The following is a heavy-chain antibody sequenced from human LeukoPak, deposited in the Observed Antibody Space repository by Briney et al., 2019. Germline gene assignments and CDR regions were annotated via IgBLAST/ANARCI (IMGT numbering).Heavy chain of an antibody. V-gene: IGHV3-23*01. CDR1: GFTFSSYA. Sequence: GGSLRLSCAASGFTFSSYAMSWVRQAPGKGLEWVSAISGTGGSTYYADSVKGRFTISRDNSKNTLYLQMNSLRAEDTAVYYCAKINQFYYDSRGVRGSYFDYWGQGTLVTVSS. CDR2: ISGTGGST. J-gene: IGHJ4*02. CDR3: AKINQFYYDSRGVRGSYFDY. D-gene: IGHD3-22*01.